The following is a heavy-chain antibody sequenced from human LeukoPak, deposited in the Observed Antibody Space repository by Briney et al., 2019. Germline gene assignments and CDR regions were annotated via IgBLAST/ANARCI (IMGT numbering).Heavy chain of an antibody. CDR3: ARDLGWLKKSDWFDP. CDR1: GGSIRSNYY. V-gene: IGHV4-39*07. CDR2: IYYSGNS. Sequence: SETLSLTCTVSGGSIRSNYYWGWIRQPPGRGLEWIGSIYYSGNSYYNPSLKSRVTMSIDTSKNQFSLKLSSVTAADTAVYYCARDLGWLKKSDWFDPWGQGTLVTVSS. J-gene: IGHJ5*02. D-gene: IGHD4-23*01.